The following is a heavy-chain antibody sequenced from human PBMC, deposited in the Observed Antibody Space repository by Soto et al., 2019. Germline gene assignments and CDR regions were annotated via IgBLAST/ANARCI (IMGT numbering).Heavy chain of an antibody. CDR2: ISGTGGSI. J-gene: IGHJ6*02. Sequence: EVKLLESGGGLEQRGGSLRLSCAASGFMFSKFAMNWVRLAPGKGLEWVSVISGTGGSIYYADTVKGRFTISRDNSKNTLYLQMNSLRAEDTAVYHCAKGIIAAAEDYGMDVWGQGTTVTVSS. CDR3: AKGIIAAAEDYGMDV. CDR1: GFMFSKFA. V-gene: IGHV3-23*01. D-gene: IGHD6-13*01.